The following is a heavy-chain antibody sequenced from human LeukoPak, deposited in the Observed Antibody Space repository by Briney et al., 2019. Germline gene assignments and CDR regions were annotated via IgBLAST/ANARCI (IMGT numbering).Heavy chain of an antibody. J-gene: IGHJ5*02. V-gene: IGHV1-8*03. CDR1: GYTFTNYN. CDR2: MNPNIGNT. CDR3: ARHSSSNWSNWFDP. Sequence: ASVKVSCKASGYTFTNYNINWVRQATGQGPEWMGWMNPNIGNTGFAQKFQGRVSITRNTSITTAYLELSSLKSEDTAVYYCARHSSSNWSNWFDPWGPGTLVTVSS. D-gene: IGHD6-13*01.